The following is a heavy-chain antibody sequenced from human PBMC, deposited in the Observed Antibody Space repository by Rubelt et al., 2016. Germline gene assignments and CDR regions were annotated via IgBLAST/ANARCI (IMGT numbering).Heavy chain of an antibody. Sequence: QIQLVQSGPEVEKPGASVKVSCKASGYTFISYGISWIRQAPGQGLEWMGWISAYDGNTNYAQKLQGRVTRTTDTSTSTAYMELRSLRSDDTAVYYCASDADYYDSSGYYPYWGQGTLVTVSS. D-gene: IGHD3-22*01. CDR3: ASDADYYDSSGYYPY. CDR2: ISAYDGNT. J-gene: IGHJ4*02. CDR1: GYTFISYG. V-gene: IGHV1-18*01.